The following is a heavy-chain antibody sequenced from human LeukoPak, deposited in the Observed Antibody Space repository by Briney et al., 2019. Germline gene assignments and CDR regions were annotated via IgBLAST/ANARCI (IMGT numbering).Heavy chain of an antibody. J-gene: IGHJ4*02. D-gene: IGHD2-2*01. CDR1: GFTFNNAW. CDR2: LKSKTDGGTT. V-gene: IGHV3-15*07. Sequence: GGSLRLSCAASGFTFNNAWMTWVRQAPGKGLQWVGHLKSKTDGGTTDYAAPVKGRFTISRDDSKNTLSLQMNSLKTEDTAVYYCTTTPIGYCSSTSCYAFDYWGQGTLVTVSS. CDR3: TTTPIGYCSSTSCYAFDY.